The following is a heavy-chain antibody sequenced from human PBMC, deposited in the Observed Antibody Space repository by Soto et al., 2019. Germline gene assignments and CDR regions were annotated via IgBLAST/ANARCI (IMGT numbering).Heavy chain of an antibody. J-gene: IGHJ4*02. CDR3: ARASSSGWYAGDY. CDR1: GFTFNNYG. V-gene: IGHV3-33*01. Sequence: ESGGGVVQPGRSLRLSCAASGFTFNNYGMHWVRQAPGKRLEWVAVIWFDGSNKYYGDSVRGRFAISRDNSKNTLYLQMNSLRAEDTAVYYCARASSSGWYAGDYWGQGSLVTVSS. CDR2: IWFDGSNK. D-gene: IGHD6-19*01.